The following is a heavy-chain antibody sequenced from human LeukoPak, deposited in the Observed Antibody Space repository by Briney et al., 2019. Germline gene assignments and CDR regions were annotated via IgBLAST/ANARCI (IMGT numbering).Heavy chain of an antibody. CDR1: GFTFSSYA. V-gene: IGHV3-23*01. CDR3: ANVQSNYYYCGMDV. J-gene: IGHJ6*02. Sequence: GGSLRLSCAASGFTFSSYAMSWVRQAPGKGLEWVSIISSNGGSTYYADSVKGRFTISRDNSKNTLYLQMNSLRVEDTAVYYCANVQSNYYYCGMDVWGQGTTVTVSS. CDR2: ISSNGGST.